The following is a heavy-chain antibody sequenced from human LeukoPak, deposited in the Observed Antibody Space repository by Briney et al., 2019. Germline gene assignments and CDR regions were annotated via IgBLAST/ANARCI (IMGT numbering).Heavy chain of an antibody. J-gene: IGHJ4*02. CDR2: ISSGGSKI. V-gene: IGHV3-48*03. CDR1: GFTFSSNE. Sequence: GGSLRLSCAASGFTFSSNEMNWVRQAPGKGLEWLSYISSGGSKIYYADSVKGRFTISRNNAKNSLYLQLNSLRAEDTAVYYCARDGVQGAPRGGYFDYWGQGILVTVSS. CDR3: ARDGVQGAPRGGYFDY. D-gene: IGHD3-10*01.